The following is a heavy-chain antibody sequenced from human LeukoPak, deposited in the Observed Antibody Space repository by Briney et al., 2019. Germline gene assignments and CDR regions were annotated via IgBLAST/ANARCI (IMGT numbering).Heavy chain of an antibody. Sequence: PGGSLILSCAASGFTFSDHYMDWVRQAPGKGLEWVGRTRNKANSYTTEYAASVKGRFTISRDDSKNSLYLQMNSLKTEDTAVYYCARDLGMGAFDIWGQGTMVTVSS. CDR1: GFTFSDHY. CDR3: ARDLGMGAFDI. J-gene: IGHJ3*02. V-gene: IGHV3-72*01. CDR2: TRNKANSYTT. D-gene: IGHD7-27*01.